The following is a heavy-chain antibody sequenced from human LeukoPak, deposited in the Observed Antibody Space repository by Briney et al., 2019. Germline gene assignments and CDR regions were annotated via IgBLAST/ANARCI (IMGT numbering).Heavy chain of an antibody. V-gene: IGHV5-51*01. D-gene: IGHD3-3*01. Sequence: GESLQISCKGSGYSFASYWIGWVRQMPGKGLEWMGIIYPGDSDTRYSPSFQGQVTISADKSISTAYLQWSSLKASDTAIYYCARRQFAEWLPDYWGQGTLVTVSS. J-gene: IGHJ4*02. CDR1: GYSFASYW. CDR2: IYPGDSDT. CDR3: ARRQFAEWLPDY.